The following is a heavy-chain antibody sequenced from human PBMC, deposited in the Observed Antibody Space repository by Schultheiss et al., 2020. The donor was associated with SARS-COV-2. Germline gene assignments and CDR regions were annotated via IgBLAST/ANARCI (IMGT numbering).Heavy chain of an antibody. CDR3: ARYNDEDAFDI. D-gene: IGHD5-24*01. CDR2: IYHSGST. CDR1: GGSISSYY. Sequence: SETLSLTCTVSGGSISSYYWGWIRQPPGKGLEWIGSIYHSGSTYYNPSLKSRVTISVDTSKNQFSLKLSSVTAADTAVYYCARYNDEDAFDIWGQGTMVTVSS. V-gene: IGHV4-39*01. J-gene: IGHJ3*02.